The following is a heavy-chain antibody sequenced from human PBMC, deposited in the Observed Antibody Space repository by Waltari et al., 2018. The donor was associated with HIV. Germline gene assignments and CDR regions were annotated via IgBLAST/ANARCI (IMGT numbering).Heavy chain of an antibody. CDR1: GITFRNAW. CDR3: TTLWYSYDSTDY. CDR2: MKRGAEGGTT. Sequence: EVQLVESGGGLVKPGGSLRLSCAASGITFRNAWMSWVRQAPGRGLEGVGRMKRGAEGGTTDYAAAVKGRFTISRDDSKHTLYLQMDSLKTEDTAVYYCTTLWYSYDSTDYWGQGTLVTVSS. J-gene: IGHJ4*02. D-gene: IGHD3-22*01. V-gene: IGHV3-15*01.